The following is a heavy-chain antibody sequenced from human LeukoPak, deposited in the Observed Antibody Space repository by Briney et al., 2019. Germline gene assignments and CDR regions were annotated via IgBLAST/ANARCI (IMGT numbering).Heavy chain of an antibody. J-gene: IGHJ4*02. Sequence: ASVKVSCKVSGYTLTELSMHWVRQAPGQGLEWMGWLNPKGGTLKYGRKFQGRVTMTWTSIRTAYMEVSRLTSHDTAVYYCAREKGDDRAMITAYWGQGTLVTVSS. CDR2: LNPKGGTL. CDR3: AREKGDDRAMITAY. CDR1: GYTLTELS. D-gene: IGHD5-18*01. V-gene: IGHV1-2*02.